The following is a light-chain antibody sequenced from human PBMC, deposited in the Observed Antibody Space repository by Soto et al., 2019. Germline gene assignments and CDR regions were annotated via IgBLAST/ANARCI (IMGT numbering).Light chain of an antibody. V-gene: IGLV2-11*01. Sequence: QSVLTQPRSVSGSPGQSVTISCTGTSSDVGGYNYVSWYQQHPGKAPKLMTYDVSKRPSGVPDRFSGSKSGNTASLTISGLQAEDEADYYCCSYADSYTLVFGGGTKLTVL. CDR1: SSDVGGYNY. CDR3: CSYADSYTLV. CDR2: DVS. J-gene: IGLJ2*01.